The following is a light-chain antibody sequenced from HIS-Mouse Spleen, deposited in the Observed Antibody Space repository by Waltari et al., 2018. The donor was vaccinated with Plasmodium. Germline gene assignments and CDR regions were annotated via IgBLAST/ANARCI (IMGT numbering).Light chain of an antibody. J-gene: IGLJ2*01. CDR3: NSRDSSGNHVV. CDR1: SLRRYF. Sequence: SSELTQDPAVSVALGQTVRITCQGDSLRRYFASWYQQKPGQAPVLVIYGKNNRPSGISDLCSGSSSGNTASLTITGAQAEDEADYYCNSRDSSGNHVVFGGGTKLTVL. CDR2: GKN. V-gene: IGLV3-19*01.